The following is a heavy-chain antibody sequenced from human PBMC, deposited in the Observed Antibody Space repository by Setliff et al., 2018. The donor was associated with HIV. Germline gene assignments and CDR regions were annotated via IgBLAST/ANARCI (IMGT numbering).Heavy chain of an antibody. V-gene: IGHV4-34*01. J-gene: IGHJ3*02. Sequence: PSEILFLTCAVYGGSLSGYYWRWIRQPPGKGLEWIGDVSHTGSTNYNPSLKSRITISADTPKNQFSLKLSSVTAADTAVYYCAREGTYSGTYWVRRVASFDIWGQGTMVTVSS. CDR1: GGSLSGYY. CDR3: AREGTYSGTYWVRRVASFDI. D-gene: IGHD1-26*01. CDR2: VSHTGST.